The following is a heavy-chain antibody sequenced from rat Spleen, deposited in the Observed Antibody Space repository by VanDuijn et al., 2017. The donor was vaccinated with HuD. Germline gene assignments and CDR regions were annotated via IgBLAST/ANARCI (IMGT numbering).Heavy chain of an antibody. CDR2: ITYDGSGT. J-gene: IGHJ3*01. Sequence: EVQLVESGGGLVQPGRSLKLSCAASGFTFSDYNMAWVRQAPKKGLEWVATITYDGSGTYYRDSVKGRVTISGDNAKSTLYLQMDSLRSEDTATYYCSRPDYGYPFAYWGQGTLVTVSS. D-gene: IGHD1-7*01. CDR1: GFTFSDYN. CDR3: SRPDYGYPFAY. V-gene: IGHV5-7*01.